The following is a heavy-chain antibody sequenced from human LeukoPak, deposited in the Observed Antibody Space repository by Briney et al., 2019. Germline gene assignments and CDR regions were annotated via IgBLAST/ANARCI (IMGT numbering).Heavy chain of an antibody. CDR3: AKDLRYCSGGSCYDYYYYGMDV. CDR2: ISYDGSNK. CDR1: GFTFSSYG. Sequence: GGSLRLSCAASGFTFSSYGMHWVRQAPGKGLEWVAVISYDGSNKYYADSVKGRFTISRDNSKNTLYLQMNSLRAEDTAVYYCAKDLRYCSGGSCYDYYYYGMDVWGQGTTVTVSS. D-gene: IGHD2-15*01. J-gene: IGHJ6*02. V-gene: IGHV3-30*18.